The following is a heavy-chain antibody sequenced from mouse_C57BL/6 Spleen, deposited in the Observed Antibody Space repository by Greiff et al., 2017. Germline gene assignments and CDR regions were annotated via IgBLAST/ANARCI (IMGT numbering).Heavy chain of an antibody. CDR3: ARDNPTLYFDY. J-gene: IGHJ2*01. CDR2: IDPSDSYT. Sequence: QVQLQQPGAELVRPGTSVKLSCKASGYTFTSYWMHWVKQRPGQGLEWIGVIDPSDSYTNYNQKFKGKATLTVDTSSSTAYMQLSSLTSEDSAVYYCARDNPTLYFDYWGQGTTRTVSS. CDR1: GYTFTSYW. V-gene: IGHV1-59*01.